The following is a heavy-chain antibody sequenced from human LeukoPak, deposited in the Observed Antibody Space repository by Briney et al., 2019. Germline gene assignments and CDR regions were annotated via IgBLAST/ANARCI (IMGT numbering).Heavy chain of an antibody. CDR2: ISTNTGNP. J-gene: IGHJ4*02. D-gene: IGHD6-13*01. CDR1: GYTFTNFA. Sequence: ASVKVSCKASGYTFTNFAMNWVRQAPGQGLEWMGWISTNTGNPTYAQGFTGRFVFSLDTSVSTAYLQISSLKAEDTAVYYCARLLRAAAGKDELDYWGQGTLVTVSS. V-gene: IGHV7-4-1*02. CDR3: ARLLRAAAGKDELDY.